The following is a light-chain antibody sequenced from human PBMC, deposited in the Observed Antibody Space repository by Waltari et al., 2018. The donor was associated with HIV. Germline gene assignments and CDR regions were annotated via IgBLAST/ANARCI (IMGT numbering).Light chain of an antibody. V-gene: IGLV3-21*03. CDR2: DDS. CDR3: QVWEPTSDHVV. Sequence: SYALTQETSVSVAPGKTARLTCVGDNIGLKTVHWYQQKPGQAPGRVMYDDSNRPSGIPERFSGSNSGNTATLTINRVEVGDEADYYCQVWEPTSDHVVFGGGSRLIVL. J-gene: IGLJ2*01. CDR1: NIGLKT.